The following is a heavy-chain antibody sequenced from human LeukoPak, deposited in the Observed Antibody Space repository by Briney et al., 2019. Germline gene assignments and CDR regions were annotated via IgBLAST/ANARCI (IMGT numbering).Heavy chain of an antibody. CDR2: INPNSGGT. CDR3: ARMSNWKYQGFES. D-gene: IGHD1-7*01. Sequence: ASVKVSCKASGYTFTDYYMHWVRQAPGQGLEWMGWINPNSGGTNYAQKFQGRVTMTRDTSISTAYMELSRLRSDDTAVYYCARMSNWKYQGFESWGQGTLVTVSS. J-gene: IGHJ4*02. V-gene: IGHV1-2*02. CDR1: GYTFTDYY.